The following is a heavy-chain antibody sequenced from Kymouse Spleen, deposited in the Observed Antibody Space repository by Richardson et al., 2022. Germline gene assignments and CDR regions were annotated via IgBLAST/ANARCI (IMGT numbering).Heavy chain of an antibody. D-gene: IGHD6-6*01. J-gene: IGHJ4*02. V-gene: IGHV4-39*01. CDR3: ARRRDSSSSTFFDY. CDR1: GGSISSSSYY. Sequence: QLQLQESGPGLVKPSETLSLTCTVSGGSISSSSYYWGWIRQPPGKGLEWIGSIYYSGSTYYNPSLKSRVTISVDTSKNQFSLKLSSVTAADTAVYYCARRRDSSSSTFFDYWGQGTLVTVSS. CDR2: IYYSGST.